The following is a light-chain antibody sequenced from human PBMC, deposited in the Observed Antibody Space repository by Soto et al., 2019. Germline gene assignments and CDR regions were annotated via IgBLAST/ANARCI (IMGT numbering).Light chain of an antibody. CDR1: RGIDNF. CDR2: AAS. Sequence: DIQMTQSPSSLSASVGDRVTITCRASRGIDNFVAWYQQQPGKVPTVLMYAASMLESGVPSRFSGSASGTEFNLTISGLQSEDFATYYCQQYHSPPGTFGQGTKVEIK. J-gene: IGKJ1*01. V-gene: IGKV1-27*01. CDR3: QQYHSPPGT.